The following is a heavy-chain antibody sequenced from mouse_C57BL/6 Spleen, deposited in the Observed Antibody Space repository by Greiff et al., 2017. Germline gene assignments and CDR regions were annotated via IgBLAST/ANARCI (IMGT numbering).Heavy chain of an antibody. CDR1: GFTFSDYG. V-gene: IGHV5-17*01. Sequence: EVMLVESGGGLVKPGGSLKLSCAASGFTFSDYGMHWVRQAPEKGLEWVAYISSGSSTIYYADTVKGRFTISRDNAKNTLFLQMTSLRSEDTAMYYCARRSYYHDYYYAMDYWGQGTSVTVSS. J-gene: IGHJ4*01. CDR2: ISSGSSTI. D-gene: IGHD1-1*02. CDR3: ARRSYYHDYYYAMDY.